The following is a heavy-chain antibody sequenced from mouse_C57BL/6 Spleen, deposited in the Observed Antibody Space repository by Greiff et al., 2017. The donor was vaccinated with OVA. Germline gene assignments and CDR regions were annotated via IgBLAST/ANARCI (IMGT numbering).Heavy chain of an antibody. D-gene: IGHD1-1*01. V-gene: IGHV1-5*01. CDR3: TRSEFITTYYFDY. CDR2: IYPGNSDT. CDR1: GYTFTSYW. J-gene: IGHJ2*01. Sequence: VQLQQSGTVLARPGASVKLSCKTSGYTFTSYWMHWVKQRPGQGLEWIGAIYPGNSDTSYNQKFKGKAKLTAVTSASTAYMELSSLTYEDSAVYYCTRSEFITTYYFDYWGQGTTLTVSS.